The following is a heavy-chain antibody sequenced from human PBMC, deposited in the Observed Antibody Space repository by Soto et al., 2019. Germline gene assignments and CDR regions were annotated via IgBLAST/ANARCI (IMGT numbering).Heavy chain of an antibody. CDR2: IYSGGST. D-gene: IGHD1-26*01. V-gene: IGHV3-53*01. CDR3: ARDGISTSETGRYLQH. CDR1: GFTVGVNY. Sequence: GGSLRLSCAGSGFTVGVNYMTWVRQAPGKGLEWVSIIYSGGSTYYADSVKGRFTISRDNSRNTLYLQMNSLRVEDTAVYYCARDGISTSETGRYLQHWGQGTRVTVSS. J-gene: IGHJ1*01.